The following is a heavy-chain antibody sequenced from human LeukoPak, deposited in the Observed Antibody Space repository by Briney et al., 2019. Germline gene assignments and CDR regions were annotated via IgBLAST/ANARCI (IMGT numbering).Heavy chain of an antibody. CDR1: GFTFDDYA. J-gene: IGHJ4*02. D-gene: IGHD1-26*01. Sequence: PGGSLRLSCAASGFTFDDYAMHWVRQAPGKGLEWVSGISWNSGSIGYADSVKGRFTISRDNAKNSLYLQMNSLRAEDTAVYYCARDISYLEPDIPIVWGQGTLVTVSS. CDR3: ARDISYLEPDIPIV. V-gene: IGHV3-9*01. CDR2: ISWNSGSI.